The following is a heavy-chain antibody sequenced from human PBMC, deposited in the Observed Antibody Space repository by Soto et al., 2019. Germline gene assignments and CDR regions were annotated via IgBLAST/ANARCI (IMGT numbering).Heavy chain of an antibody. J-gene: IGHJ6*02. Sequence: QVQLVQSGAEVKKPGSSVKVSCKASGGTFSSYAISWVRQAPGQGLEWMGGIIPIFGTANYAQKFQGRVTITADESTSTAYMVLSSLRSEDTAVYYCARARVIDSSGYPDHYYYYGMDVWGQGTTVTVSS. CDR2: IIPIFGTA. CDR3: ARARVIDSSGYPDHYYYYGMDV. D-gene: IGHD3-22*01. CDR1: GGTFSSYA. V-gene: IGHV1-69*01.